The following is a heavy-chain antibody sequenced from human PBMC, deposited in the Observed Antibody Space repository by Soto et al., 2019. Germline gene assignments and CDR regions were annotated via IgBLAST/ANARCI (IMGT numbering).Heavy chain of an antibody. CDR3: ARVCQTPEVRGADYFDY. CDR1: GGSISSYY. V-gene: IGHV4-59*01. Sequence: SETLSLTCTVSGGSISSYYWSWIRQPPGKGLEWIGYIYYSGSTNYNPSLKSRVTISVDTSKNQFSLKLSSVTAADTAVYYCARVCQTPEVRGADYFDYWGQGTLVTVS. CDR2: IYYSGST. J-gene: IGHJ4*02. D-gene: IGHD3-10*01.